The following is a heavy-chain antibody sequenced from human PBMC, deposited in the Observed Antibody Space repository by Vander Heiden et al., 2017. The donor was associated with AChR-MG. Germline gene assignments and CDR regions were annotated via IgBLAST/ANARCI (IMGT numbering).Heavy chain of an antibody. J-gene: IGHJ6*03. V-gene: IGHV1-2*06. CDR2: INPNSGGT. Sequence: QVQLVQSGAEVKKPGASVKVSCKASGYTFTGYYMHWVRQAPGQGLEWMGRINPNSGGTNYAQKFQGRVTMTRDTSISTAYMELSRLRSDDTAVYYCASRSASGGPDYYYYYMDVWGKGTTVTVSS. CDR3: ASRSASGGPDYYYYYMDV. D-gene: IGHD2-8*02. CDR1: GYTFTGYY.